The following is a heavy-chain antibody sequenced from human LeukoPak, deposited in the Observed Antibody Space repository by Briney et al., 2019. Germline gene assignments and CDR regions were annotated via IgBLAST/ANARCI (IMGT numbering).Heavy chain of an antibody. CDR3: ARHLRFLEGHSDAFDI. CDR2: IYYSGST. V-gene: IGHV4-31*03. CDR1: GGSISSGGYY. J-gene: IGHJ3*02. D-gene: IGHD3-3*01. Sequence: SETLSLTCTVSGGSISSGGYYWSWIRQHPGKSLEWIGYIYYSGSTNYNPSLKSRVTISVDTSKNQFSLKLSSVTAADTAVYYCARHLRFLEGHSDAFDIWGQGTMVTVSS.